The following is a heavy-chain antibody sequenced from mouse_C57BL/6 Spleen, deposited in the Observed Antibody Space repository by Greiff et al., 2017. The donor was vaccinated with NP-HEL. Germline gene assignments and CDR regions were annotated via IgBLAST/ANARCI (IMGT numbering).Heavy chain of an antibody. J-gene: IGHJ4*01. V-gene: IGHV1-26*01. CDR2: INPNNGGT. CDR3: ASKNAMGY. CDR1: GYTFTDYY. Sequence: EVQLQQSGPELVKPGASVKISCKASGYTFTDYYMNWVKQSHGKSLEWIGDINPNNGGTSYNQKFKGKATLTVDKSSSTAYMELRSLTSEDSAVYYCASKNAMGYWGQGTSVTVSS.